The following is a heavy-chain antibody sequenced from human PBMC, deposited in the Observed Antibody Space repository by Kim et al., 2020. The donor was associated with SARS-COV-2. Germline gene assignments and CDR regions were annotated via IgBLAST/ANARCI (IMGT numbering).Heavy chain of an antibody. V-gene: IGHV4-59*08. J-gene: IGHJ6*02. CDR3: ARLIAAAGMGGDYYYYGMDV. CDR2: IYYSGST. CDR1: GGSISSYY. Sequence: SETLSLTCTVSGGSISSYYWSWIRQPPGKGLEWIGYIYYSGSTNYNPSLKSRVTISVDTSKNQFSLKLSSVTAADTAVYYCARLIAAAGMGGDYYYYGMDVWGQGTTVTVSS. D-gene: IGHD6-13*01.